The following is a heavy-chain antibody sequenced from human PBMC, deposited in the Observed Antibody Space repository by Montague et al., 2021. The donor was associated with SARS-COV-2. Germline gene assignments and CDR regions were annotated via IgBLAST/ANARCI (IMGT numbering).Heavy chain of an antibody. J-gene: IGHJ6*02. CDR2: TYHRSKWYN. CDR3: ARGQQWLGAGYYYYGMDV. V-gene: IGHV6-1*01. D-gene: IGHD6-19*01. Sequence: CAISGDSVARHSAASNWIRQSPQRGLEWLGRTYHRSKWYNDYALXVKSRITINPDTSKNQFSLQLNSVTPEDTAVYYCARGQQWLGAGYYYYGMDVWGQGTTVTVSS. CDR1: GDSVARHSAA.